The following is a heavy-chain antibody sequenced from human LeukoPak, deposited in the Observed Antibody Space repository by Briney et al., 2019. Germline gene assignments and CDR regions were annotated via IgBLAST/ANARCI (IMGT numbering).Heavy chain of an antibody. CDR1: GGSISNYS. CDR2: ISYSGSTN. V-gene: IGHV4-59*01. D-gene: IGHD6-19*01. CDR3: ARHTTSGWYQVVY. J-gene: IGHJ4*02. Sequence: SETLSITCTISGGSISNYSWSWIRQPPGKGLEWIGYISYSGSTNNHNPSLKSRVTISVDTSKNQFSLKLSSVTAADTAVYYCARHTTSGWYQVVYWGQGTLVTVSS.